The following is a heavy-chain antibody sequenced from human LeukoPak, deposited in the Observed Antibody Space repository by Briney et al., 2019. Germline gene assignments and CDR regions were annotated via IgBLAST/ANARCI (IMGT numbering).Heavy chain of an antibody. D-gene: IGHD3-9*01. V-gene: IGHV3-74*01. CDR2: INSDGRNI. CDR3: TRDLMDYDVSTGLHHYYMDV. Sequence: PGGSLRLSCAASGFTFSSYWMHWVRQAPRKGLVWVSRINSDGRNINYADSVRGRFAISRDNAKNTLYLQMNTLRVEDTAVYYCTRDLMDYDVSTGLHHYYMDVWGQGTTVTVSS. J-gene: IGHJ6*02. CDR1: GFTFSSYW.